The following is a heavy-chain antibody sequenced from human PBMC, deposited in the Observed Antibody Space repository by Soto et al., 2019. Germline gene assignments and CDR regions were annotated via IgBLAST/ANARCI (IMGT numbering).Heavy chain of an antibody. CDR3: ASHSPTTVTTYL. Sequence: QVQLVQSGAEVKKPGSSVKVSCKASGGTFSSYTISWVRQAPGQGLDWMGRIIPILGIANYAQKFQGRVTITADKSTSTAYMELSSLRSEDTAVYYCASHSPTTVTTYLWGQGTLVTVSS. D-gene: IGHD4-17*01. CDR2: IIPILGIA. V-gene: IGHV1-69*02. CDR1: GGTFSSYT. J-gene: IGHJ4*02.